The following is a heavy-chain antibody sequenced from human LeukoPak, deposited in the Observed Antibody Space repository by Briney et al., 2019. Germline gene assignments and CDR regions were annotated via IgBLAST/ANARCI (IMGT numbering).Heavy chain of an antibody. Sequence: PGGSLRLSCAASGFTFSSYALHWVRQAPGKGLEWVAVISYDGSNKYYADSVKGRFTISRDNSKNTLYLQMNSLRAEDTAVYYCALPGHYYDSSVPRDWGQGTLVTVSS. D-gene: IGHD3-22*01. CDR2: ISYDGSNK. CDR3: ALPGHYYDSSVPRD. J-gene: IGHJ4*02. V-gene: IGHV3-30-3*01. CDR1: GFTFSSYA.